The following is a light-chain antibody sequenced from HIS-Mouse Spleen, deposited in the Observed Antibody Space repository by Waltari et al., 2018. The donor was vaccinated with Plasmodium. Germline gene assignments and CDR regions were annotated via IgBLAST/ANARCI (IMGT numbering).Light chain of an antibody. J-gene: IGKJ2*01. CDR1: QSVLYSSNNKNY. CDR2: WAS. CDR3: QQYYSTPPYT. Sequence: DIVMTQSPDSLAVSLGEGATIICKSSQSVLYSSNNKNYLAWYQQKPGQPPKLLIYWASTRESGVPDRFSGSGSGTDFTLTISSLQAEDVAVYYCQQYYSTPPYTFGQGTKLEIK. V-gene: IGKV4-1*01.